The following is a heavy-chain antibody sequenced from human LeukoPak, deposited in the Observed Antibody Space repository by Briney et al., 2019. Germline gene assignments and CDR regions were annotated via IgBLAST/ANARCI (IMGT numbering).Heavy chain of an antibody. CDR1: GYTFTSYY. D-gene: IGHD6-13*01. V-gene: IGHV1-46*01. Sequence: ASVKVSCKASGYTFTSYYMHWLRQAPGQGLEWMGIINPSGGSTSYAQKFQGRVTMTRDTSTSTVYMELSSLRSEDTAVYYCASGYSSRLVYFQHWGQGTLVTVSS. CDR3: ASGYSSRLVYFQH. CDR2: INPSGGST. J-gene: IGHJ1*01.